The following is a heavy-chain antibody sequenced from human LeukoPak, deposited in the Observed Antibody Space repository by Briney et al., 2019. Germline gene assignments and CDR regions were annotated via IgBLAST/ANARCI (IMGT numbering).Heavy chain of an antibody. CDR3: ASAIYGGNFDY. D-gene: IGHD4-23*01. J-gene: IGHJ4*02. CDR1: GFTFSSYW. CDR2: INSDGSST. V-gene: IGHV3-74*01. Sequence: PGGSLRLSCAASGFTFSSYWMHWVRQAPGKGLVWVSRINSDGSSTSYADSVKGRFTISRDNAKNTLYLQMNSLRAEDTAVYYCASAIYGGNFDYWGQGTLVTVSS.